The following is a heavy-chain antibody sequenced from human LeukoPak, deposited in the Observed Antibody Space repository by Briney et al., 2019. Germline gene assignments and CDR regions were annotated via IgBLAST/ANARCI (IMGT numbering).Heavy chain of an antibody. J-gene: IGHJ4*02. V-gene: IGHV1-18*01. Sequence: ASVKVSCKASGYTFTSYGISWVRQDPGQGLEWMGWISAYNGNTLYPQKLQGRVTMTTDTSTSTAYMELRSLRSDDTAVYYCARDLSYSDSSGYYSGMGFDYWGQGTLVTVSS. CDR3: ARDLSYSDSSGYYSGMGFDY. CDR2: ISAYNGNT. CDR1: GYTFTSYG. D-gene: IGHD3-22*01.